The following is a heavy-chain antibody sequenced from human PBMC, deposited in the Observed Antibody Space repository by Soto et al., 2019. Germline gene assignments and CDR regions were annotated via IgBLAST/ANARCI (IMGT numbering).Heavy chain of an antibody. CDR1: GYTFTSYG. Sequence: QVQLVQSGAEVKKPGASVKVSCKASGYTFTSYGISWVRQAPGQGLEWMGWISAYNGNTNYAQKLQGRVTMTTDTSTGTAYMELRSLRSDDTAVYYCARDGGAGYSGYYYYGMDVWGQGTTVTVSS. CDR2: ISAYNGNT. J-gene: IGHJ6*02. D-gene: IGHD5-12*01. CDR3: ARDGGAGYSGYYYYGMDV. V-gene: IGHV1-18*01.